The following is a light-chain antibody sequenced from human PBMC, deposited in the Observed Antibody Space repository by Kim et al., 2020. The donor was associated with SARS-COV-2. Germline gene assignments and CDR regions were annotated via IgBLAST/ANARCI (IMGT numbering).Light chain of an antibody. CDR3: QQSYNMPYT. V-gene: IGKV1-39*01. J-gene: IGKJ2*01. Sequence: DIQMTQSPSPLSASIGDRVIITCRASQNVNNYLNWYQQKPGRAPKLLIYGASTLQSGVTSRFSGSGSGTDFTLTINSLQVEDFATYYCQQSYNMPYTFGQGTKLEI. CDR1: QNVNNY. CDR2: GAS.